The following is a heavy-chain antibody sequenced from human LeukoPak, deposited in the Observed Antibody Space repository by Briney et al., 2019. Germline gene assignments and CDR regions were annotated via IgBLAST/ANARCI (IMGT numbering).Heavy chain of an antibody. V-gene: IGHV4-4*07. CDR2: ISTTGGT. CDR1: GGSISTYY. D-gene: IGHD6-19*01. J-gene: IGHJ4*02. Sequence: SETLSLTCTVSGGSISTYYWSWIRQPAGKGLEWIGRISTTGGTIYNPSLKSRVTVSVDTSKNQFSLKLSSVTAADTAVYYCARVQIGSGWYYFDYWGQGTLVTVSS. CDR3: ARVQIGSGWYYFDY.